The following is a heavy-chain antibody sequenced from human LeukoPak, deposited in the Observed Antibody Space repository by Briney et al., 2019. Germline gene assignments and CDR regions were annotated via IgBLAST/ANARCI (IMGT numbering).Heavy chain of an antibody. J-gene: IGHJ4*02. V-gene: IGHV3-23*01. CDR3: AKRGVVIRVILVGFHKEAYYFDS. CDR2: ISDTGGRT. CDR1: GITLSNYG. Sequence: PGGSLRLSCAVSGITLSNYGMSWVRQAPGRGLEWVAGISDTGGRTNYADSVKSRFTISRDNPKNILYLQMNSLRAEDTAVYFCAKRGVVIRVILVGFHKEAYYFDSWGQGALVTVSS. D-gene: IGHD3-10*01.